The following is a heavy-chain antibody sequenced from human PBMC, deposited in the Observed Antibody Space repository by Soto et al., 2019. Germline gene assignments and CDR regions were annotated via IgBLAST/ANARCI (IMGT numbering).Heavy chain of an antibody. Sequence: PSETLSLTCTVSGGSISSYYWSWIRQPPGKGLEWIGYIYYSGSTNYNPSLKSRVTISVDTSKNQFSLKLSSVTAADTAVYYCASSPTIYRRDGYNSPYFDYWGQGTLVTVSS. CDR1: GGSISSYY. D-gene: IGHD5-12*01. V-gene: IGHV4-59*01. CDR2: IYYSGST. CDR3: ASSPTIYRRDGYNSPYFDY. J-gene: IGHJ4*02.